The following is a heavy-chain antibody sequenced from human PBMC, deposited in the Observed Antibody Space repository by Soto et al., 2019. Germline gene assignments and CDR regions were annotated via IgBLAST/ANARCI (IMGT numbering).Heavy chain of an antibody. J-gene: IGHJ5*02. V-gene: IGHV4-39*01. CDR3: ARLYSGYDRNWFDP. CDR2: IYYSGST. CDR1: GGSISSSSYY. D-gene: IGHD5-12*01. Sequence: QLQLQESGPGLVKPSETLSLTCTVSGGSISSSSYYWGWIRQPPGKGLEWIGSIYYSGSTYYNPSLKSRVTISVDTSKNQFSRKLSSVTAADTAVYYCARLYSGYDRNWFDPWGQGTLVTVSS.